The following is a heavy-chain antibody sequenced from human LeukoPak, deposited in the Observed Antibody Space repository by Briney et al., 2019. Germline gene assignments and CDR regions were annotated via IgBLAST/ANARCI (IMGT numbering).Heavy chain of an antibody. Sequence: ASVKVSCKASGYTFTGYYMHWVRQAPGQGLEWMGWINPNSGGTNYAQKFQGRVTMTRDTSISTAYMELGRLRSDDTAVYYCARVEAYHYDFWSGYYTGFDYWGQGTLVTVSS. D-gene: IGHD3-3*01. CDR1: GYTFTGYY. CDR2: INPNSGGT. J-gene: IGHJ4*02. CDR3: ARVEAYHYDFWSGYYTGFDY. V-gene: IGHV1-2*02.